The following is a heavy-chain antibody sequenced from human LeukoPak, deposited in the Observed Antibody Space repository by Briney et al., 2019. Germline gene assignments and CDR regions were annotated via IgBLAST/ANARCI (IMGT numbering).Heavy chain of an antibody. J-gene: IGHJ4*02. Sequence: GESLKISCKGSGYSFTSYWIGWVRQASGKGLESVGHIRSKTNNYATAYAASVKGRFTISRDDSKNTAYLQMSSLETEDTAIYYCTKPRGYGSGTYYDYWGQGTLVTVSS. D-gene: IGHD3-10*01. CDR2: IRSKTNNYAT. V-gene: IGHV3-73*01. CDR3: TKPRGYGSGTYYDY. CDR1: GYSFTSYW.